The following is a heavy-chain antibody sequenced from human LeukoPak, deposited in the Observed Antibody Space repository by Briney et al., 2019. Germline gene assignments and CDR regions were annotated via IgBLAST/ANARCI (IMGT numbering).Heavy chain of an antibody. CDR3: ARCGYSYGQNWFDP. CDR2: IKQDGSEK. D-gene: IGHD5-18*01. V-gene: IGHV3-7*01. Sequence: GGSLRLSCAASGFTFSSYWMSWVRQAPGKGLEWVANIKQDGSEKYYVDSVKGRSTISRDNAKNSLYLQMNSLRAEDTAVYYCARCGYSYGQNWFDPWGQGTLVTVSS. J-gene: IGHJ5*02. CDR1: GFTFSSYW.